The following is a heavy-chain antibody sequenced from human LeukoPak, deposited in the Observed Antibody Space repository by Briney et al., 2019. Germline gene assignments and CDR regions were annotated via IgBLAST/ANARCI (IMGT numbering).Heavy chain of an antibody. D-gene: IGHD4-23*01. CDR2: IYSNGTT. J-gene: IGHJ6*02. Sequence: SETLSLTCTVSGVSISSGSYYWSWIRQPAGKGLEWIGRIYSNGTTNYNSSLKSRVTISVDTSKNHFSLKVSPVTAADTAVCYCARGRGRDVSFYGGIDVWGQGTTVTVPS. CDR3: ARGRGRDVSFYGGIDV. CDR1: GVSISSGSYY. V-gene: IGHV4-61*02.